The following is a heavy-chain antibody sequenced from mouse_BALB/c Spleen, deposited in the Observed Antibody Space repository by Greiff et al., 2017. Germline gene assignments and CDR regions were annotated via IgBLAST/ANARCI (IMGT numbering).Heavy chain of an antibody. Sequence: QVQLQQSGPGLVAPSQSLSITCTVSGFSLTSYGVSWVRQPPGKGLEWLGVIWGDGSTNYHSALISRLSISKDNSKSQVFLILNSLQTDDTAAYYGATYYYGSGYRYFDVGGGGTSVTVSS. D-gene: IGHD1-1*01. CDR3: ATYYYGSGYRYFDV. V-gene: IGHV2-3*01. CDR2: IWGDGST. CDR1: GFSLTSYG. J-gene: IGHJ1*01.